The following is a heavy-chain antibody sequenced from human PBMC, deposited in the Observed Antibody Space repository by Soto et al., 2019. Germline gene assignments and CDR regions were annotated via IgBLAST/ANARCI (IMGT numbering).Heavy chain of an antibody. Sequence: PSETLSLTCAVSGGSIASSDWWNWVRQTPEKGLEWIGEIFHEGNIIYNPSLKSRVTISVDKSKNQLSLKLSSVTAADTAVYYCARLPYYYGSGPGYYYMDVWGKGTTVTVSS. D-gene: IGHD3-10*01. CDR1: GGSIASSDW. CDR3: ARLPYYYGSGPGYYYMDV. CDR2: IFHEGNI. V-gene: IGHV4-4*02. J-gene: IGHJ6*03.